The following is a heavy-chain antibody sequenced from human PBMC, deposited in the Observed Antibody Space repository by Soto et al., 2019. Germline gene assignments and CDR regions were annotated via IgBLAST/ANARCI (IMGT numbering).Heavy chain of an antibody. V-gene: IGHV1-46*01. CDR2: INPSGGST. J-gene: IGHJ2*01. Sequence: QVQLVQSGAEVKKPGASVKVSCKASGYTFTSYYMHWVRQAPGQGLEWMGIINPSGGSTSYAQKFQGGVTMTRDTSTSTVYMELSSLRSEDTAVYYCARASGYSYRTYWYFDLWGRGTLVTVSS. CDR1: GYTFTSYY. CDR3: ARASGYSYRTYWYFDL. D-gene: IGHD5-18*01.